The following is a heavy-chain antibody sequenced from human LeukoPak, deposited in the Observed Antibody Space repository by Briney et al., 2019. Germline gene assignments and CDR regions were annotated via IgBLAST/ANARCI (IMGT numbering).Heavy chain of an antibody. Sequence: SGGPLRLSWEASGFNFEDYGMNWVRQAPGGGPEWVSGLTWNSKSIGYADSVKGRFTISRDNAKNSLYLQMDSLRAEDTALYYCARAYNWNDDAFDYWGQGTLVTVSS. J-gene: IGHJ4*02. CDR2: LTWNSKSI. D-gene: IGHD1-1*01. CDR1: GFNFEDYG. CDR3: ARAYNWNDDAFDY. V-gene: IGHV3-20*04.